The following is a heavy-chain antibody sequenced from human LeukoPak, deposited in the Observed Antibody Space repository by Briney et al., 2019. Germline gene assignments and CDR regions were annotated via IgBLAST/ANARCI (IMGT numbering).Heavy chain of an antibody. CDR3: AKLSGSYFEY. V-gene: IGHV3-23*01. J-gene: IGHJ4*02. CDR2: IGGGGGIA. Sequence: GGSLRLSCAASGVTFSSYALSWVRQAPGKGLEWVSMIGGGGGIAWYADSVKGRFTISRDNSKHTAYLQMISLRAEDTAVFYCAKLSGSYFEYWGQGTLVTVSS. D-gene: IGHD1-26*01. CDR1: GVTFSSYA.